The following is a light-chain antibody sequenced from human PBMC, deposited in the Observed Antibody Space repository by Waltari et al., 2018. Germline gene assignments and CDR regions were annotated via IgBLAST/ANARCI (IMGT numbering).Light chain of an antibody. V-gene: IGLV2-14*03. CDR2: DVS. CDR1: SSAVGGYKY. J-gene: IGLJ1*01. CDR3: SSYTTSNTLV. Sequence: SALTQPASVSGSPGQSITISCTGTSSAVGGYKYASGYQQHLGKAPKLMIYDVSKRPSGVSNRFSGSKSGNTASLTISGLQAEDEADYYCSSYTTSNTLVFGTGTNVIVL.